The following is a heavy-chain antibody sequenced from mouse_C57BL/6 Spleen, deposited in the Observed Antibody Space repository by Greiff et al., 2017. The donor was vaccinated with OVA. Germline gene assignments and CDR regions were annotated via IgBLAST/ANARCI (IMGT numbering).Heavy chain of an antibody. CDR2: IDPETGGT. CDR1: GYTFTDYE. D-gene: IGHD1-1*01. Sequence: SGAELARPGASVTLSCKASGYTFTDYEMHWVKQTPVHGLEWIGAIDPETGGTAYNQKFKGKAILTADKSSSTAYMELRSLTSEDSAVYYCIRYYGSSYYFDYWGQGTTLTVSS. CDR3: IRYYGSSYYFDY. V-gene: IGHV1-15*01. J-gene: IGHJ2*01.